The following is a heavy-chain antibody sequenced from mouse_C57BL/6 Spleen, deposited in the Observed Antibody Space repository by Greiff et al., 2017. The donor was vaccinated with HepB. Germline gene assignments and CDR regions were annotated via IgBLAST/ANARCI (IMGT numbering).Heavy chain of an antibody. Sequence: VQLQQSGAELVMPGASVKLSCKASGYTFTSYWMHWVKQRPGQGLEWIGEIDPSDSYTNYNQKFKGKSTLTVDKASSTAYMQLSSLTSEDSAVYYCASYSPGCFDVWGTGTTVTVSS. CDR2: IDPSDSYT. J-gene: IGHJ1*03. D-gene: IGHD1-1*01. CDR1: GYTFTSYW. V-gene: IGHV1-69*01. CDR3: ASYSPGCFDV.